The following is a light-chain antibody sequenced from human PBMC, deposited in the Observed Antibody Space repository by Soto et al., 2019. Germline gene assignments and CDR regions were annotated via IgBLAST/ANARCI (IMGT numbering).Light chain of an antibody. Sequence: QSALTQPASVSGSPGQSITISCTGTSGDIGSYNRVSWYQQHPGKAPKLIIYEVTDRPTGVSNRFSGSKSGNTASLNISGLQADDEAEYYYSSYTNITTRACVFGTGTKLTVL. CDR2: EVT. CDR3: SSYTNITTRACV. J-gene: IGLJ1*01. CDR1: SGDIGSYNR. V-gene: IGLV2-14*01.